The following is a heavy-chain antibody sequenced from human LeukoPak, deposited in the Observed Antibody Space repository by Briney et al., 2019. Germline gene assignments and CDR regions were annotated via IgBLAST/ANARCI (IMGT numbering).Heavy chain of an antibody. V-gene: IGHV3-30*01. J-gene: IGHJ4*02. CDR1: GFTFRRYT. CDR2: ISYDGRNE. CDR3: ARDGSGYWFDY. D-gene: IGHD3-22*01. Sequence: PGGSLRLSCAASGFTFRRYTMHWVRQAPGKGLEWVAVISYDGRNENYADSVSGRFTISRDNSKNTLYLQMISLRAEDTAVYYCARDGSGYWFDYWGQGTLATVSS.